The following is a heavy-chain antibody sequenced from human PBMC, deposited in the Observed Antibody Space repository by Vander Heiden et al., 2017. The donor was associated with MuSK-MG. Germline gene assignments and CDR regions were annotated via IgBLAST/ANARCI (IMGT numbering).Heavy chain of an antibody. V-gene: IGHV1-69*06. Sequence: QVQLVQSGAEVKKPGSSVKVSCKASGGTFSSYAISWVRQAPGQGLEWMGGIIPIFGTANYAQKFQGRVTITADKSTSTAYMELSSLRSEDTAVYYCARDGGYCSGGSCYRYYFDYWGQGTLVTVSS. J-gene: IGHJ4*02. CDR3: ARDGGYCSGGSCYRYYFDY. D-gene: IGHD2-15*01. CDR2: IIPIFGTA. CDR1: GGTFSSYA.